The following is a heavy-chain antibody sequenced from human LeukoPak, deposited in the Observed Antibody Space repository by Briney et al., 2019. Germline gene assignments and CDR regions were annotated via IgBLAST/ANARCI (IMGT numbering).Heavy chain of an antibody. J-gene: IGHJ4*02. CDR2: MGPDRNYI. V-gene: IGHV3-21*01. CDR1: GFTFASST. CDR3: ARGSYGDYDY. Sequence: GGSLRLSCAASGFTFASSTMNWVRQAPGKGLEWVSSMGPDRNYIYYADSVKGRFTISRDNAKNSLYLQMNSLRVDDTAVYYCARGSYGDYDYWGQGTLVTVSS. D-gene: IGHD4-17*01.